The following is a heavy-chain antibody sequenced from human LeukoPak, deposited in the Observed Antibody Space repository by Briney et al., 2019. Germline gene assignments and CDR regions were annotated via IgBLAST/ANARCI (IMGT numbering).Heavy chain of an antibody. J-gene: IGHJ4*02. CDR1: GFTFSSYW. V-gene: IGHV3-7*04. D-gene: IGHD1-14*01. CDR3: ARARINY. CDR2: IKDDGSEK. Sequence: GGSLRLSRVGSGFTFSSYWITWVRQAPGKGLEWVANIKDDGSEKYSVDSVKGRFTISRDNAKNLLYLQMSSLRAEDTAVYYCARARINYGGQGTLVTVSS.